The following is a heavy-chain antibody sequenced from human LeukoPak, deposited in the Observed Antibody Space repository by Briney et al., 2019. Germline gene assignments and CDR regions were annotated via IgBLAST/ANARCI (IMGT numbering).Heavy chain of an antibody. J-gene: IGHJ6*02. V-gene: IGHV1-2*06. CDR2: INPNSGGT. CDR1: GYTFTGYY. Sequence: ASVKVSCKASGYTFTGYYMHWVRQAPGQGLEWMGRINPNSGGTNYAQKFQGRVTMTTDTSTSTAYMELRSLRSDDTAVYYCARGYDFWSGYFSRPYGMDVWGQGTTVTVSS. CDR3: ARGYDFWSGYFSRPYGMDV. D-gene: IGHD3-3*01.